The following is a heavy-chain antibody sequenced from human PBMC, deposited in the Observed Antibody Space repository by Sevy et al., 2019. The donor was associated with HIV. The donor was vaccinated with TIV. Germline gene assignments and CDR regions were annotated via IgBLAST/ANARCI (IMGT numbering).Heavy chain of an antibody. CDR2: ISSSSTI. Sequence: GGSLRLSCAASGFTFSSYSMNWVRQAPGKGLEWVSYISSSSTIYYADSVKGRFTISRDNAKNSLYLQMNSLRDEDTAVYYCARPYSGYDKRDYYYYGMDVWGQGTTVTVSS. J-gene: IGHJ6*02. CDR1: GFTFSSYS. CDR3: ARPYSGYDKRDYYYYGMDV. D-gene: IGHD5-12*01. V-gene: IGHV3-48*02.